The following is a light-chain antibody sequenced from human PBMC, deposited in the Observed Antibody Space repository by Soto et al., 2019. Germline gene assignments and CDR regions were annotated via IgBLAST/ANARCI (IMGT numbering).Light chain of an antibody. V-gene: IGLV1-40*01. CDR2: GNI. CDR1: SSNIGAGYD. Sequence: QPVLTQPPSVSGAPGQRVTISCTGSSSNIGAGYDVHWYQQVPGTAPKLLICGNINRPSGVPDRFSGSKSGTSASLAFTGLHAEYEPDYYSPSYDTPLRRAVLGGGTPQTVL. J-gene: IGLJ7*01. CDR3: PSYDTPLRRAV.